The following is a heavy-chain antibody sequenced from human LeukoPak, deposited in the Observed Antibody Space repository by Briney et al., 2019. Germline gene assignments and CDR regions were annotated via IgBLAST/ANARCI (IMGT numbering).Heavy chain of an antibody. CDR3: AKDNPIEKVPGLGPGS. CDR1: GFTFTNSG. D-gene: IGHD2-2*01. Sequence: GGSLRLSCAASGFTFTNSGMHWVRQAPGMGLEWVAFIQFHGSDIFYADSVEGRFTISRDNSKNTLYLQMNSLRPEDTAVYYCAKDNPIEKVPGLGPGSWGQGTLVTVSS. V-gene: IGHV3-30*02. CDR2: IQFHGSDI. J-gene: IGHJ5*02.